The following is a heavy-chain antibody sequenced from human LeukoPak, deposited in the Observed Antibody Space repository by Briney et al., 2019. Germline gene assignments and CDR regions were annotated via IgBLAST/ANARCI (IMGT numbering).Heavy chain of an antibody. CDR2: ISGSGGST. D-gene: IGHD3-10*02. Sequence: GGSLRLSCAASGFTFSSYGMSWVRQAPGKGLEWVSAISGSGGSTYYADSVKGRSTISRDNSKNTLYLQMNSLRAEDTAVYYCAELGITMIGGVWGKGTTVTISS. J-gene: IGHJ6*04. CDR1: GFTFSSYG. CDR3: AELGITMIGGV. V-gene: IGHV3-23*01.